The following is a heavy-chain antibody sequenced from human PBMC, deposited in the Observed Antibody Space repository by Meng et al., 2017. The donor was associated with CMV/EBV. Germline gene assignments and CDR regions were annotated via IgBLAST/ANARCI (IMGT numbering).Heavy chain of an antibody. CDR3: ARGPYCSSTSCYVAFVYYYYYGMDV. Sequence: ASVKVSCKASGYTFTSYDINWVRQATGQGLEWMGWMNPNSGNTGYAQKFQGRVTMTRNTSISTAYTELSSLRSEDTAVYYCARGPYCSSTSCYVAFVYYYYYGMDVWGQGTTVTVSS. D-gene: IGHD2-2*01. CDR1: GYTFTSYD. J-gene: IGHJ6*02. CDR2: MNPNSGNT. V-gene: IGHV1-8*01.